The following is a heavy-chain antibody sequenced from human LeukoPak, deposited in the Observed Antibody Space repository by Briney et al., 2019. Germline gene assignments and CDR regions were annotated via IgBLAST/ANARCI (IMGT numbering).Heavy chain of an antibody. J-gene: IGHJ6*04. CDR2: INQDGTKK. CDR1: EFTFSNYW. V-gene: IGHV3-7*01. Sequence: GGSLRLSCVASEFTFSNYWMSWVRQAPGKGLEWVASINQDGTKKNYVDSVKGRFDISRDNTKNSLHLQMSSLRAEDTAMYYCAKDHRYCSSTSCYRSYYYGMDVWGKGTTVTVSS. CDR3: AKDHRYCSSTSCYRSYYYGMDV. D-gene: IGHD2-2*01.